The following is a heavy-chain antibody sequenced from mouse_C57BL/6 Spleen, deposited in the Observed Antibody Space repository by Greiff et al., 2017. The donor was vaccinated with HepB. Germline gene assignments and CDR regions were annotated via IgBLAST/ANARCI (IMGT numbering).Heavy chain of an antibody. CDR1: GYAFSSYW. CDR2: IYPGDGDT. V-gene: IGHV1-80*01. D-gene: IGHD3-2*02. Sequence: VKLMESGAELVKPGASVKISCKASGYAFSSYWMNWVKQRPGKGLEWIGQIYPGDGDTNYNGKFKGKATLTADKSSSTAYMQLSSLTSEDSAVYFCAVDSSGYVSFAYWGQGTLVTVSA. CDR3: AVDSSGYVSFAY. J-gene: IGHJ3*01.